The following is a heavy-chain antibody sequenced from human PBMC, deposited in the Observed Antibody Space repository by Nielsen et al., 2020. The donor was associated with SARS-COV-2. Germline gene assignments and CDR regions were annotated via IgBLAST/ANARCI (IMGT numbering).Heavy chain of an antibody. D-gene: IGHD5-24*01. J-gene: IGHJ4*03. CDR2: INTNTGNP. V-gene: IGHV7-4-1*02. CDR3: ARDRGDGYNSGVDY. CDR1: GYTFNVYA. Sequence: ASVKVSCKASGYTFNVYAMNWVRQAPGQGLEWMGWINTNTGNPTYAQGFTGRFVFSLDTSVSTAFLQISSLKAEDTAVYYCARDRGDGYNSGVDYWGQGTTVTVSS.